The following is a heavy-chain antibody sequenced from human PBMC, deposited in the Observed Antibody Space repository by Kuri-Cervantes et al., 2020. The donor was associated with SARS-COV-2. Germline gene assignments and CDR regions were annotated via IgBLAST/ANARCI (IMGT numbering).Heavy chain of an antibody. Sequence: GGSLRLSCAASGFTFSSYAMSWVRQAPGKGLEWVSAISGSGGSTYYADSVKGRFTISRDNSKNTLYLQMNSLRAEDTAVYYCAKDGASSVLHAHGYWGQGTLVTVSS. CDR3: AKDGASSVLHAHGY. CDR1: GFTFSSYA. V-gene: IGHV3-23*01. CDR2: ISGSGGST. J-gene: IGHJ4*02. D-gene: IGHD6-6*01.